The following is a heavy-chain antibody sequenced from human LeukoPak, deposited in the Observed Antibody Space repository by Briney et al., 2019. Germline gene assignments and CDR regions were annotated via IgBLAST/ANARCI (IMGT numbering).Heavy chain of an antibody. CDR1: GGSISSYY. Sequence: SETLPLTCTVSGGSISSYYWSWIRQPPGKGLEWIGYIYYSGSTNYNPSLKSRVTISVDTSKNQFSLKLSSVTAADTAVYYCARGSSGSYSNYFDYWGQGTLVTVSS. V-gene: IGHV4-59*08. D-gene: IGHD3-10*01. J-gene: IGHJ4*02. CDR2: IYYSGST. CDR3: ARGSSGSYSNYFDY.